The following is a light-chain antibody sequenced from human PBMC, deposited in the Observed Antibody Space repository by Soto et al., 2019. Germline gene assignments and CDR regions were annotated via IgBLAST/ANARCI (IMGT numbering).Light chain of an antibody. CDR1: QSISSY. Sequence: DIQMTQSPSSLSASVGDRVTITCRASQSISSYLHWYQQKPGKAPKLLIYAASSLQSGVPSRFSGSRSGTDFTLTISILQPEDFATYYCQRSFSTPLPFGGGTKVEIK. V-gene: IGKV1-39*01. CDR2: AAS. CDR3: QRSFSTPLP. J-gene: IGKJ4*01.